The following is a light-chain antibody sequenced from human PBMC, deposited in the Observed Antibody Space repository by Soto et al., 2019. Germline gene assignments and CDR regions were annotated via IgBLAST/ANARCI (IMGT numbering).Light chain of an antibody. Sequence: EIVMTQSPGTLSVFPGERVTLSCRASQSVSGYLDWFQQKPGQAPRLVLLRISTRAIGVPARFSGSGSETEFTLTISGLQAEDVAVYYCQQYYTTPWTFGQGTKLEIK. CDR1: QSVSGY. J-gene: IGKJ1*01. CDR2: RIS. V-gene: IGKV3-15*01. CDR3: QQYYTTPWT.